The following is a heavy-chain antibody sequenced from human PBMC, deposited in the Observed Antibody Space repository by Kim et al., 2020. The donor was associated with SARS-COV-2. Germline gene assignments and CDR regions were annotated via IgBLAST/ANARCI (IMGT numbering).Heavy chain of an antibody. CDR3: ARHPPFAARPYWFDP. CDR2: IYYSGST. CDR1: ISSSSYF. D-gene: IGHD6-6*01. Sequence: ISSSSYFWGWIRQPPGKGLEWIGSIYYSGSTYYNPSLKSRVTISVDTSKNQFSLKLTSVTAADTAVYYCARHPPFAARPYWFDPWGQGTLAT. V-gene: IGHV4-39*01. J-gene: IGHJ5*02.